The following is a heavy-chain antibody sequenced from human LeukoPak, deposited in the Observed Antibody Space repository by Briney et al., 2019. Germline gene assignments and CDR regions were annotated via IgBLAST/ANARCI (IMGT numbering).Heavy chain of an antibody. D-gene: IGHD6-13*01. V-gene: IGHV4-4*07. Sequence: SETLSLTCTVSRASISDNYWSWSRQPAGKALEWIGRTYTSGDTNYNPSLKSRASVSVDTSKNQFYLSLRYVTAADTAVYYCTIGAASGSLAHWGPGTLVTVSS. CDR2: TYTSGDT. CDR3: TIGAASGSLAH. CDR1: RASISDNY. J-gene: IGHJ4*02.